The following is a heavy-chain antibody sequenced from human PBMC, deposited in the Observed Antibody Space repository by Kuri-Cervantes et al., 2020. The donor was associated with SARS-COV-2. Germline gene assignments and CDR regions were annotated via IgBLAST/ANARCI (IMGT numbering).Heavy chain of an antibody. Sequence: ASVKVSCKVSGYTLTALSMHWVRQAPGKGLEWMGGFDPEDGETIYAQKFQGRVTITRNTSISTAHMELSSLRSEDTAVYYCARVQTLPAAISGTLSRGQYYSYYYYMDVWGKGATVTVSS. V-gene: IGHV1-24*01. CDR1: GYTLTALS. D-gene: IGHD2-2*01. CDR3: ARVQTLPAAISGTLSRGQYYSYYYYMDV. CDR2: FDPEDGET. J-gene: IGHJ6*03.